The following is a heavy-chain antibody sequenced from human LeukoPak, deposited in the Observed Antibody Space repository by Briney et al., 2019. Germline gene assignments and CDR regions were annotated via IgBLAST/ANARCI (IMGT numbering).Heavy chain of an antibody. CDR1: GFTVSSNY. Sequence: TGGSLRLSCAVSGFTVSSNYMTWVRQAPGKGLEWVSVIYSGGSTYYADSVKGRFIISRDNSKNTLYLQMNSLRAEDTAVYYCARVGAEYYYYYMYVWGKGATATVSS. CDR3: ARVGAEYYYYYMYV. CDR2: IYSGGST. V-gene: IGHV3-53*01. J-gene: IGHJ6*03. D-gene: IGHD3-16*01.